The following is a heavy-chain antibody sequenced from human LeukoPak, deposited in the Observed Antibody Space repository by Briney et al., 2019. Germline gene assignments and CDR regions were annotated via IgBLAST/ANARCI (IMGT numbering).Heavy chain of an antibody. D-gene: IGHD6-19*01. CDR2: IGTSSSYI. Sequence: GGSLRLSCAASGFTFSSYSMNWVRQAPGKGLEWVSSIGTSSSYIYYADSVKGRFTISRDNAKDSLYLQMNSLRAEDTAVYYCARDYSSGWYSIDYWDQGTLVTVSS. J-gene: IGHJ4*02. CDR3: ARDYSSGWYSIDY. V-gene: IGHV3-21*01. CDR1: GFTFSSYS.